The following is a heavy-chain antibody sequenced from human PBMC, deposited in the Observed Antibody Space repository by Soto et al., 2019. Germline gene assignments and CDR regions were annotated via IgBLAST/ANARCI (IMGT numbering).Heavy chain of an antibody. Sequence: SVKVSCKXSGGTFSSYAISWVRQAPGQGLEWMGGIIPIFGTANYAQKFQGRVTITADESTSTAYMELSSLRSEDTAVYYCARDRDVVRPRERRHCSSTSCYGGRSYGMDVWGQGTTVTVSS. D-gene: IGHD2-2*01. CDR1: GGTFSSYA. CDR3: ARDRDVVRPRERRHCSSTSCYGGRSYGMDV. V-gene: IGHV1-69*13. CDR2: IIPIFGTA. J-gene: IGHJ6*02.